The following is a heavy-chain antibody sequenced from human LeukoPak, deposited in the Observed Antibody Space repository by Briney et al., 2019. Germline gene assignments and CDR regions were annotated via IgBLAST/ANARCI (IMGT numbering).Heavy chain of an antibody. J-gene: IGHJ6*02. CDR2: IWYDGSNK. CDR3: ASGGPDYYYYGMDV. CDR1: GFTFSSYG. D-gene: IGHD3-10*01. V-gene: IGHV3-33*01. Sequence: PGGSLRLSCAASGFTFSSYGMHWVRQAPGKGLEWVAVIWYDGSNKYYADSVKGRFTISRDNSKNTLYLQMNSLRAEDTAVYYCASGGPDYYYYGMDVWGQGTTVTVSS.